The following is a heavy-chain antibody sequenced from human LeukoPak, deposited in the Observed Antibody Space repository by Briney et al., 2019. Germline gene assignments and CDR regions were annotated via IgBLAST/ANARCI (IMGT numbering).Heavy chain of an antibody. V-gene: IGHV3-33*01. CDR1: GFTFSNYG. D-gene: IGHD3-9*01. J-gene: IGHJ4*02. CDR2: IWYDGSNK. CDR3: ARTMRPILPGYYSLDY. Sequence: SGGSLRLSCAASGFTFSNYGMHWVRQAPGKGLEWVAGIWYDGSNKYYADSVKGRFTISRDNSKNTLYLQMNSLRAEDTAVYYCARTMRPILPGYYSLDYWGQGTLVTVSS.